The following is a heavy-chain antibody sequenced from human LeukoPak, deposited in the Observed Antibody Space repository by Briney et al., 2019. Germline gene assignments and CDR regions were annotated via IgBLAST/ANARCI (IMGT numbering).Heavy chain of an antibody. CDR3: ARAWRVASSGYYRYFDY. Sequence: GASVKVSCKASGYTFTGYYMHWVRQAPGQGLEWMGWINPNSGGTNYAQKFQGRVTMTRDTSISTAYMELSRLRSDDTAVYYCARAWRVASSGYYRYFDYWGQGTLVTVSS. J-gene: IGHJ4*02. CDR2: INPNSGGT. CDR1: GYTFTGYY. V-gene: IGHV1-2*02. D-gene: IGHD3-22*01.